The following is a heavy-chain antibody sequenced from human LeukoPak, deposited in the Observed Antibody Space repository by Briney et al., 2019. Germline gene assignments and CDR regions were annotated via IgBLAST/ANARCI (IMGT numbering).Heavy chain of an antibody. D-gene: IGHD3-22*01. Sequence: SETLSLTCTVSGGSISSSSYYWGWIRQPPGKGLEWIGSIYYSGSTYYNPSLKSRVTISVDTSKNQFSLTLSSVTAADTAVYYCARHPEGGTVTLLNYYDSSGYESWGQGTLVTVSS. J-gene: IGHJ4*02. CDR1: GGSISSSSYY. V-gene: IGHV4-39*01. CDR3: ARHPEGGTVTLLNYYDSSGYES. CDR2: IYYSGST.